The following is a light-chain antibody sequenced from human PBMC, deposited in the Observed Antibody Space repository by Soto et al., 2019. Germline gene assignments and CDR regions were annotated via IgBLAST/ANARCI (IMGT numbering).Light chain of an antibody. J-gene: IGLJ1*01. CDR3: TSYTGSNTLEV. Sequence: QSVLTQPASVSGSPRQSITISRTGTSNDIGAYNYVSWYRQHPGKAPQLLIYDVNNRPSGVSHRFSGSKSGNTASLTISGLQSEDDADYFCTSYTGSNTLEVFGPGTKVTVL. V-gene: IGLV2-14*03. CDR1: SNDIGAYNY. CDR2: DVN.